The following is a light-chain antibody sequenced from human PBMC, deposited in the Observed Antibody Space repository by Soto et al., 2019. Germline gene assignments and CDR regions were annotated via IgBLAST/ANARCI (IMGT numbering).Light chain of an antibody. Sequence: IVMTQSPATLSVSPGERVALSCRASQSVRSNFAWYQQKPGQAPRILIYDASTRATGIPARFSGSGSGTEFTLTISGLQSEDFGVYYCQQYNNWPYTFGQGTKLEIK. J-gene: IGKJ2*01. CDR1: QSVRSN. CDR3: QQYNNWPYT. V-gene: IGKV3-15*01. CDR2: DAS.